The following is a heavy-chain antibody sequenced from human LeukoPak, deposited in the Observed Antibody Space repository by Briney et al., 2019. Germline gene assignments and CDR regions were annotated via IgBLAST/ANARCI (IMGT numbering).Heavy chain of an antibody. CDR3: AKDDSYYYDSSGYYTFDY. D-gene: IGHD3-22*01. Sequence: GGSLRLSCAASGFTFGSYAMSWVRQAPGKGLEWVSAISGSGGSTYYADSVKGRFTISRDNSKNTLYLQMNSLRAEDTAVYYCAKDDSYYYDSSGYYTFDYWGQGTLVTVSS. V-gene: IGHV3-23*01. CDR1: GFTFGSYA. CDR2: ISGSGGST. J-gene: IGHJ4*02.